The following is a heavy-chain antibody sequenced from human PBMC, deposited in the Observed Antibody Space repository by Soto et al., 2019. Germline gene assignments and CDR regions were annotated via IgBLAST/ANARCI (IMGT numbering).Heavy chain of an antibody. J-gene: IGHJ4*02. CDR3: ARALNVLMVYAPFDF. Sequence: SETLSLTCAVSGSAITSGYYWGWIRQPPGKGLEWIGSIYHTGITYYNPSLKSRVTISVDTSKNQFSLKLTSVTAADTAVYYCARALNVLMVYAPFDFWGQGTLVTVSS. CDR1: GSAITSGYY. V-gene: IGHV4-38-2*01. D-gene: IGHD2-8*01. CDR2: IYHTGIT.